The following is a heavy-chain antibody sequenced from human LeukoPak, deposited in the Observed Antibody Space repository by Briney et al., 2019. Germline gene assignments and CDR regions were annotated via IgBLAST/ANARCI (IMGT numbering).Heavy chain of an antibody. V-gene: IGHV1-46*01. J-gene: IGHJ4*02. D-gene: IGHD3-10*01. CDR1: GYTFASYY. CDR2: INPSGGST. CDR3: AREASGYYFDY. Sequence: ASVKVSCKASGYTFASYYMHWVRQAPGQGLEWMGIINPSGGSTSYAQKFQGRVTMTRDTSTSTVYMELSSLRSEDTAVYYCAREASGYYFDYWGQGTLVTVSS.